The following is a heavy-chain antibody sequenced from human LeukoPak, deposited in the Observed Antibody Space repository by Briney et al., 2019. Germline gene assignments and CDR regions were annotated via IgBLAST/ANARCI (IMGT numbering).Heavy chain of an antibody. V-gene: IGHV3-23*01. CDR2: ISGSGGST. CDR3: AEDSRLVLMAL. Sequence: GGSLRLSCAASGFTFSSYAMSWVRQAPGKGLEWVSAISGSGGSTYYADSVKGRFTISRDNSKNTLYLQMNSLRAEDTAVYYCAEDSRLVLMALWGQGTLVTVSS. CDR1: GFTFSSYA. J-gene: IGHJ4*02. D-gene: IGHD2-8*01.